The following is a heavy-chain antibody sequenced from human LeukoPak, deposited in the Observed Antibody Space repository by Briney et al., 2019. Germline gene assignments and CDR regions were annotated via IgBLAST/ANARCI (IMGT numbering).Heavy chain of an antibody. CDR2: ISAYNGNT. V-gene: IGHV1-18*04. J-gene: IGHJ4*02. D-gene: IGHD6-13*01. Sequence: GASVKVSCKASGYTFTSYYMHWVRQAPGQGLEWMGWISAYNGNTNYAQKLQGRVTMTTDTSTSTAYMELRSLRSDDTAVYYCARDEYSKGKYSSSYGYWGQGTLVTVSS. CDR3: ARDEYSKGKYSSSYGY. CDR1: GYTFTSYY.